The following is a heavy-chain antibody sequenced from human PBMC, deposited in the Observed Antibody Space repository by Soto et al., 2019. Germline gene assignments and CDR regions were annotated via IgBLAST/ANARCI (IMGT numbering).Heavy chain of an antibody. CDR1: GFTFSSYA. J-gene: IGHJ5*02. D-gene: IGHD3-10*01. CDR3: ARVSRGSRSGNWFDP. Sequence: VGSLRLSCAASGFTFSSYAMHWVRQAPGKGLEWVAVISYDGSNKYYADSVKGRFTISRDNSKNTLYLQMNSLRAEDTAVYYCARVSRGSRSGNWFDPWGQGTLVTVSS. V-gene: IGHV3-30-3*01. CDR2: ISYDGSNK.